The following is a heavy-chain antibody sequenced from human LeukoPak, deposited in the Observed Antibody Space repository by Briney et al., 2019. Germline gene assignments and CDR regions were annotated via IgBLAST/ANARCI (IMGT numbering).Heavy chain of an antibody. Sequence: PSQTLSPTCTVSGGSISSGGYYWSWIRQPPGKGLEWIGYIYHSGSTYYNPSLKSRVTISVDRSKNQFSLKLSSVTAADTAVYYCARDPGAARGKAFDIWGQGTMVTVSS. CDR1: GGSISSGGYY. J-gene: IGHJ3*02. V-gene: IGHV4-30-2*01. CDR2: IYHSGST. D-gene: IGHD6-6*01. CDR3: ARDPGAARGKAFDI.